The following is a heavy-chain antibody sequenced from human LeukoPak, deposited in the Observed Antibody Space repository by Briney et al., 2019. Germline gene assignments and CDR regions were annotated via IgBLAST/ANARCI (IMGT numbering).Heavy chain of an antibody. CDR1: GYNFLHYW. J-gene: IGHJ4*02. V-gene: IGHV5-51*01. Sequence: GESLKISCVGSGYNFLHYWIAWVRQMPGKGLEWMGIIYPGDSDTRYSPSFQGQVTISADKSISTAYLQWSSLKASDTAMYYCARRRDGYNYVGTDYWGQGTLVTVSS. D-gene: IGHD5-24*01. CDR3: ARRRDGYNYVGTDY. CDR2: IYPGDSDT.